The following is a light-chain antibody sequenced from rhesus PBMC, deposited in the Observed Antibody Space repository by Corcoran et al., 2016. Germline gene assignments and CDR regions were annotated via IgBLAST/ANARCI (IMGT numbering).Light chain of an antibody. CDR1: QGISNA. J-gene: IGKJ4*01. CDR3: QHYYSTPLT. V-gene: IGKV1-33*02. CDR2: EAS. Sequence: DIQMTQSPSSLSASVGERVTITCRASQGISNALAWYLQKTGATPNLLIYEASSLQCGFPSRFSGSGSWPVFTLTSSSLQPEDFATDYCQHYYSTPLTFGGGTKVESK.